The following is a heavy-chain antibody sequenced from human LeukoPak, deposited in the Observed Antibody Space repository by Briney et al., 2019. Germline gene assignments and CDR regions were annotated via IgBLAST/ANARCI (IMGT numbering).Heavy chain of an antibody. CDR3: ARSIAARRGLRDY. J-gene: IGHJ4*02. CDR2: INHSGIT. D-gene: IGHD6-6*01. V-gene: IGHV4-34*01. Sequence: SETLSLTCAVYGASFSGYYWNWIRQPPGKGLEWIGEINHSGITNYNPSLKSRVTISADTSKNHFSLKLSSVTAADTAVYYCARSIAARRGLRDYWGQGTLVTVSS. CDR1: GASFSGYY.